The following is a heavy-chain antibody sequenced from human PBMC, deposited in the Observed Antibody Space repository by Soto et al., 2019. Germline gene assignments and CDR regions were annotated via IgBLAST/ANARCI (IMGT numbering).Heavy chain of an antibody. D-gene: IGHD4-4*01. J-gene: IGHJ4*02. V-gene: IGHV4-61*01. CDR3: ARGYSHYAH. Sequence: SETLSLTCTVSGGSVSRDSNFWSWIRQPPGKGLEWIGYIYYSGPSRYNPSLESRVTISIDSSKNQVSLTLTSVTAADTAAYYCARGYSHYAHWGRGTLATVSS. CDR1: GGSVSRDSNF. CDR2: IYYSGPS.